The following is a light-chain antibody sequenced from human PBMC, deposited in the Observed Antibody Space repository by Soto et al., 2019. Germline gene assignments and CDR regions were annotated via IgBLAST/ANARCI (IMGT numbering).Light chain of an antibody. CDR1: SSNIGADYD. CDR2: ANF. CDR3: QAYDNNVSGWI. V-gene: IGLV1-40*01. Sequence: QSVLTQPPSVSGAPGQGVTISCTGSSSNIGADYDVHWYQQLPGAAPKLLIYANFYRPSGVPDRFSGSKSVASASLAITGLQAEDEADYYCQAYDNNVSGWIFGGGTQPTVL. J-gene: IGLJ2*01.